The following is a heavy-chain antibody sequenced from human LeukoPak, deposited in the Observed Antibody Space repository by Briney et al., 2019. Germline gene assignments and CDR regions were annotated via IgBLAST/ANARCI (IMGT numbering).Heavy chain of an antibody. CDR2: MNPNSGNT. J-gene: IGHJ5*02. CDR3: ARAIIVVVPAAISWFDP. Sequence: ASVKVSCKASGYTFTSYDINWVRQATGQGLEWMGWMNPNSGNTGYAQKFQGRVTMTRNTSISTAYMELSSLRSDDTAVYYCARAIIVVVPAAISWFDPWGQGTLVTVSS. D-gene: IGHD2-2*01. V-gene: IGHV1-8*01. CDR1: GYTFTSYD.